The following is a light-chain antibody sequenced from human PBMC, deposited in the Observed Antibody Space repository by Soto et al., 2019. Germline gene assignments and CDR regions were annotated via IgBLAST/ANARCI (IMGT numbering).Light chain of an antibody. V-gene: IGKV1-27*01. CDR2: AAS. CDR1: QDIVKF. CDR3: QKCKVVTFT. Sequence: DIQMTQSPSSLSAFVGDSVTITCRASQDIVKFLAWYQQKRGKVPEAXIYAASTLQSGVLSRFSGSGSGTDFTLTISSLQPEDFATYYCQKCKVVTFTFGGGTKVDI. J-gene: IGKJ4*01.